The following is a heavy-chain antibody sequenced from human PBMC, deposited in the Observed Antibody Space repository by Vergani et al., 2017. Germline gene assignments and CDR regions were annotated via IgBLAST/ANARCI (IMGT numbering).Heavy chain of an antibody. CDR1: GVSVTDYN. V-gene: IGHV4-59*02. CDR2: LSTTGGA. CDR3: AGDTHSWQRADR. D-gene: IGHD6-13*01. Sequence: QAQLQESGPGLVKPSETLSLTCHVFGVSVTDYNCNWIRQAPGKGLECIGSLSTTGGATHASHNPSLKSRVSISVNPSQSEFSLRLTSVTAADSAIFYCAGDTHSWQRADRWGQGLLVSVSS. J-gene: IGHJ5*02.